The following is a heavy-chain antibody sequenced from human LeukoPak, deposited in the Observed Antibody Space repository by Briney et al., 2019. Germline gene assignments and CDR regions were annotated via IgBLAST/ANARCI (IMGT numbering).Heavy chain of an antibody. CDR1: GFTFSSYA. J-gene: IGHJ6*02. Sequence: VGSLRLSCAASGFTFSSYAMSWVRQAPGKGLEWVSAISGSGGSTYYADSVKGRFTISRDNSKNTLYLQMNSLRAEDTAVYYCARAKVATISSSYYYGMDVWGQGTTVTVSS. CDR3: ARAKVATISSSYYYGMDV. D-gene: IGHD5-12*01. CDR2: ISGSGGST. V-gene: IGHV3-23*01.